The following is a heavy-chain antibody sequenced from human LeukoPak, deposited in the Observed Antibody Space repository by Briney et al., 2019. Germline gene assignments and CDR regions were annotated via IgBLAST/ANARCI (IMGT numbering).Heavy chain of an antibody. J-gene: IGHJ4*02. CDR2: INHSVST. CDR3: ARAYNTVAGTVFDY. D-gene: IGHD6-19*01. Sequence: SETLSLTCAVYGGSFSGYYWSWIRQPPGKGLEWIGEINHSVSTNYNPSLKSRVTISVDTSKNQFSLKLSSVTAADTAVYYCARAYNTVAGTVFDYWGQGTLVTVSS. CDR1: GGSFSGYY. V-gene: IGHV4-34*01.